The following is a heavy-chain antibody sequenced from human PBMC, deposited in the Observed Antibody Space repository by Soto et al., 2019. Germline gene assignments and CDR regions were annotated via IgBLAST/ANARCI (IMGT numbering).Heavy chain of an antibody. CDR2: MNPNSGET. D-gene: IGHD2-15*01. Sequence: QEQLVQSGAEVKKPGASVKVSCKTSGYTFTDYDINWVRQATGQGLEWIGWMNPNSGETGYAQKFQGRVPMTRSASLSTAYLELGSLRSEDTAVYYCARVAVAARPRWYNWFDPWGQGTLVTVSS. V-gene: IGHV1-8*01. J-gene: IGHJ5*02. CDR3: ARVAVAARPRWYNWFDP. CDR1: GYTFTDYD.